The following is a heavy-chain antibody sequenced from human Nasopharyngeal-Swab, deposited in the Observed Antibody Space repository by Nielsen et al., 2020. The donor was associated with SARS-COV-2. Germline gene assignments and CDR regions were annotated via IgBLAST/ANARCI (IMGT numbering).Heavy chain of an antibody. V-gene: IGHV1-69*13. Sequence: SVKVSCKASGGTFSSYAISWVRQAPGQGLEWMGGIIPIFGTANYAQKFQGRVTITADESTSTAYMELSRLRSEDTAVYYCASSPPPCSGGSCYSYYYYMDVWGKGTTVTVSS. CDR2: IIPIFGTA. J-gene: IGHJ6*03. CDR3: ASSPPPCSGGSCYSYYYYMDV. CDR1: GGTFSSYA. D-gene: IGHD2-15*01.